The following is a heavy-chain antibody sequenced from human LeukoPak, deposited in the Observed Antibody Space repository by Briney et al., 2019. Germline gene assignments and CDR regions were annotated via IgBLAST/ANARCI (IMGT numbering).Heavy chain of an antibody. CDR2: ISSRSSTI. V-gene: IGHV3-48*01. J-gene: IGHJ4*02. D-gene: IGHD6-19*01. Sequence: GGSLRLSCAASGFTFISYSMNWVRQAPGKGLEWVSYISSRSSTIYYADSVKGRFTISRDNAKNSPYLQMNSMRAEDTAVYYCARESSGWFLDYWGQGTLVTVSS. CDR1: GFTFISYS. CDR3: ARESSGWFLDY.